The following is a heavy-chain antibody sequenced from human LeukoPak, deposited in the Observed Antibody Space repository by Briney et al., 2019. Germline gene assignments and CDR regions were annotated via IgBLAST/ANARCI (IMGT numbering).Heavy chain of an antibody. J-gene: IGHJ4*02. CDR3: ASQLRYFDWVR. V-gene: IGHV4-59*01. D-gene: IGHD3-9*01. CDR2: IHYSGST. CDR1: GGSIGTYY. Sequence: PSETLSLTCTVSGGSIGTYYWSWIRQPPGKGLEWIGYIHYSGSTNYSPSLKSRVTISVDTSKNQFSLKLSSVTAADTAVYYCASQLRYFDWVRWGQGTLVTVSS.